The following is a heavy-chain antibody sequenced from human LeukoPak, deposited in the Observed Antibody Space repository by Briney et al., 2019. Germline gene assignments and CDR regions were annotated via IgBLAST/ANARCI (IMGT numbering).Heavy chain of an antibody. Sequence: PGGSLRLSCAASGFTFSSYAMSWVRQAPGKGLEWVSAITGSGGITYYADSVKGRFTLSRDNSKNTLYLQMNSLRAEDTAVYYCARGHSGSYSRRVREFDYWGQGTLVTVSS. CDR2: ITGSGGIT. CDR3: ARGHSGSYSRRVREFDY. D-gene: IGHD1-26*01. CDR1: GFTFSSYA. V-gene: IGHV3-23*01. J-gene: IGHJ4*02.